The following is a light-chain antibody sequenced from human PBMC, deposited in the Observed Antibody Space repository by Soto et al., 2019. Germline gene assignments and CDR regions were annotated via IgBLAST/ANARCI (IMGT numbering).Light chain of an antibody. CDR2: IAS. CDR3: QQYGTSPWT. J-gene: IGKJ1*01. V-gene: IGKV3-20*01. Sequence: EIVLTQSPGTLYLFAGERATLSCRATQSISSNYLAWYQQKPGQAPRLLIYIASRRATGIPDRFSGSGSGTDFTLTISRLEPEDSALYYCQQYGTSPWTFGQGTKVEIK. CDR1: QSISSNY.